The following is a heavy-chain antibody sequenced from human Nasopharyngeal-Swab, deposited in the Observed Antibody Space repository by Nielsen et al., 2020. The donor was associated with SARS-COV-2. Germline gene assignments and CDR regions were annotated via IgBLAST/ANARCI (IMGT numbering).Heavy chain of an antibody. CDR3: ASLLTHYDFWSGYLNYYYMDV. D-gene: IGHD3-3*01. CDR2: IYHSGST. J-gene: IGHJ6*03. Sequence: WIRQPPGKGLEWIGEIYHSGSTNYNPSLKSRVTISVDNSKNQFSLSLSSVTAADTAVYYCASLLTHYDFWSGYLNYYYMDVWGKGTTVTVSS. V-gene: IGHV4-4*02.